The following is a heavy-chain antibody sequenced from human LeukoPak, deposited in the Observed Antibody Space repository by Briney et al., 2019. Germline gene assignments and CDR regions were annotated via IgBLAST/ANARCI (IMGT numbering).Heavy chain of an antibody. CDR2: IYYSGST. D-gene: IGHD1-14*01. V-gene: IGHV4-59*01. CDR1: GGSFSGYY. Sequence: PSETLSLTCAVYGGSFSGYYWSWIRQPPGKGLEWIGYIYYSGSTNYNPSLKSRVTISVDTSKNQFSLKLSSVTAADTAVYYCARDIKRSRARWENLGFDPWGQGTLVTVSS. J-gene: IGHJ5*02. CDR3: ARDIKRSRARWENLGFDP.